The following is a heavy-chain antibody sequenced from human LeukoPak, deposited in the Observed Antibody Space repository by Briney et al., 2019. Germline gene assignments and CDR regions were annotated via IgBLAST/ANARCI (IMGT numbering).Heavy chain of an antibody. CDR3: ARGPAGYN. Sequence: GGSLRLSCAASGFTVSSNHMSWVRQAPGKGLEGVSVIYSGGSKDYADSVKGRLTISRDNSKNTLYLQMNSLRAEDTAVYHCARGPAGYNWGQGTLVTVSS. CDR2: IYSGGSK. CDR1: GFTVSSNH. V-gene: IGHV3-53*01. J-gene: IGHJ4*02. D-gene: IGHD1-1*01.